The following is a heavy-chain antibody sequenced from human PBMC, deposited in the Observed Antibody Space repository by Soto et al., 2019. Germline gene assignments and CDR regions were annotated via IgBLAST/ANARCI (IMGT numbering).Heavy chain of an antibody. Sequence: GGSLRLSCAASGFPFSSYAMHWVRQAPGKGLEWVAVISYDGSNKYYADSVKGRFTISRDNAKNTLYLQMNSLRAEDTAVYYCARDLSWGSNWYYYMDVWGKGTTVTVSS. CDR3: ARDLSWGSNWYYYMDV. CDR1: GFPFSSYA. V-gene: IGHV3-30*04. D-gene: IGHD7-27*01. J-gene: IGHJ6*03. CDR2: ISYDGSNK.